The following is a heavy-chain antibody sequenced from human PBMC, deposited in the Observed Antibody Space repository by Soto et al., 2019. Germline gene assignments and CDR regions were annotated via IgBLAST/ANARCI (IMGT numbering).Heavy chain of an antibody. CDR2: TYYRSKWYN. Sequence: SQTLSLTCAISGDSASSNSAAWNWIRQSPSRGLEWLGRTYYRSKWYNDYAVSVKSRITINPDTSKNQFSLQLNSVTPEDTAVYYCAGSTMVRGVPYYYYGMDVWGQGTTVTVSS. CDR3: AGSTMVRGVPYYYYGMDV. J-gene: IGHJ6*02. CDR1: GDSASSNSAA. D-gene: IGHD3-10*01. V-gene: IGHV6-1*01.